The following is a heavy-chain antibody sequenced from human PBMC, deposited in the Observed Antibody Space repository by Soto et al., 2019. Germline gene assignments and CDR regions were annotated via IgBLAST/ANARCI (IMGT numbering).Heavy chain of an antibody. Sequence: QVQLVESGGGVVQPGRSLRLSCAASGFTFSSYGMHWVRQAPGKGLEWVAVISYDGSNKYYADSVKGRFTISRDNSKNTLYLQMNGLRAEDTAVYYCAKDTGQVMVRGPLDVWGQGTTVTVSS. J-gene: IGHJ6*02. D-gene: IGHD3-10*01. V-gene: IGHV3-30*18. CDR3: AKDTGQVMVRGPLDV. CDR2: ISYDGSNK. CDR1: GFTFSSYG.